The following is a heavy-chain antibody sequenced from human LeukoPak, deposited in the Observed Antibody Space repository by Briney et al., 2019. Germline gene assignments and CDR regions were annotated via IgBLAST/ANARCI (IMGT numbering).Heavy chain of an antibody. D-gene: IGHD3-3*01. V-gene: IGHV3-23*01. CDR2: ISVSGGSP. J-gene: IGHJ5*02. Sequence: PGGSLRLSCAVSGFTFSNYGMSWVRQAPGKGLDWVSTISVSGGSPNYADSVKGRFTISRDNSKNTLFLQMNSLRAEDTALYYCAKGLREYDFWSGYATWGQGTLVTVSS. CDR1: GFTFSNYG. CDR3: AKGLREYDFWSGYAT.